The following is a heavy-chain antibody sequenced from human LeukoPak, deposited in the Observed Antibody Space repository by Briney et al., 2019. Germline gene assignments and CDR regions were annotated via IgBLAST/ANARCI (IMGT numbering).Heavy chain of an antibody. Sequence: PSETLSLTCTVSGGSISSYYWTWIRQPPGKGLEWVGYIYYSGSTKYNPSLKSRVTMSVDTSKNRFSLKLSSVTAADTAVYYCARHRGYCSSTSCSYNWFDPWGQGTLVTVSS. D-gene: IGHD2-2*03. J-gene: IGHJ5*02. CDR2: IYYSGST. V-gene: IGHV4-59*08. CDR1: GGSISSYY. CDR3: ARHRGYCSSTSCSYNWFDP.